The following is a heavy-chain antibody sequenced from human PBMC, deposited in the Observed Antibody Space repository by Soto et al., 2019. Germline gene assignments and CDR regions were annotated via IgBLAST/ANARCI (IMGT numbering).Heavy chain of an antibody. V-gene: IGHV1-2*06. Sequence: QVQLEQSGAGLKEPGASVRASCKLSGDTLTRYYIHWVRQAPGQGLEWMGRINCNSGDIKYAQSFQGRVTMTRNTSSNTAYMDLSRLRSDDTAVYYCARGGGSSFFDYWGQGMLVTVSS. J-gene: IGHJ4*02. D-gene: IGHD2-2*01. CDR2: INCNSGDI. CDR3: ARGGGSSFFDY. CDR1: GDTLTRYY.